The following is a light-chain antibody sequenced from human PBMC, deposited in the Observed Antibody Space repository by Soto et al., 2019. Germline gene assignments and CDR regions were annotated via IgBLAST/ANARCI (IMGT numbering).Light chain of an antibody. CDR2: SNN. V-gene: IGLV1-44*01. CDR3: AAWDDSLNGLYV. CDR1: SSNIGSNT. J-gene: IGLJ1*01. Sequence: QAVVTQPPSASGTPGQRVTISCSGSSSNIGSNTVNWYQQLPGTAPKLLIYSNNQRPSGVPDRFSGSKSGTSASLANSGLQSEDEADYYCAAWDDSLNGLYVFGTGTKVTVL.